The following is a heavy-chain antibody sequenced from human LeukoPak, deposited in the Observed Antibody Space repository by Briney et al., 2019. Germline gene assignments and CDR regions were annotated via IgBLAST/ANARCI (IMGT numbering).Heavy chain of an antibody. D-gene: IGHD5-18*01. CDR2: IHYSGNT. V-gene: IGHV4-38-2*01. CDR1: GYSISNGYY. Sequence: PSETLSLTCAVSGYSISNGYYWGWIRQPPGKGLEWIASIHYSGNTHYNPSLKSRATMSVDTSKNQFSLKLSSVTAADTAVYYCARHRSSLDTAMGKLDYWGQGTLVTVSS. J-gene: IGHJ4*02. CDR3: ARHRSSLDTAMGKLDY.